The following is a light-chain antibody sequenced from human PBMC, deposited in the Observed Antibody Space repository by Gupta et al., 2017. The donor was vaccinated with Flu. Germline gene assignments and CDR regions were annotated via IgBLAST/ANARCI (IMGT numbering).Light chain of an antibody. V-gene: IGKV1-16*01. CDR1: QGVNNY. CDR2: SAA. J-gene: IGKJ5*01. CDR3: QQYETFPIT. Sequence: GDNVTITCRASQGVNNYLAWFQQKPGKAPKSLIYSAAILQRGVPSRFSGSGSGTHFTLTISGLQPEDFATYYCQQYETFPITFGQGTRVEIK.